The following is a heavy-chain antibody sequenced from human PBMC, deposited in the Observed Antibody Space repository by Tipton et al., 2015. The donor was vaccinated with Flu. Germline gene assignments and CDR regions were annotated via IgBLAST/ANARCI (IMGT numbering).Heavy chain of an antibody. CDR3: AREERWLQSLDS. D-gene: IGHD5-24*01. J-gene: IGHJ4*02. Sequence: TLSLTCTVSGDSISTGTYYWSWIRQPAGKGLEWIGRINTSGTTNYNSSLKSRITISVDTSKNQFSMKLNSVTAADTAMYYCAREERWLQSLDSWGQGTLVTVSS. CDR1: GDSISTGTYY. V-gene: IGHV4-61*02. CDR2: INTSGTT.